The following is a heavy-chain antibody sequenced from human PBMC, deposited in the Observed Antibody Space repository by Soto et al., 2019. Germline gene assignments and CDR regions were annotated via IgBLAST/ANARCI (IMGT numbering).Heavy chain of an antibody. J-gene: IGHJ4*02. Sequence: GASVKVSCKASGYTLTSYYMHWVRQAPGQGLEWMGIINPSGGSTTYAQNFQGRVTMTRDTSTSTVYMELSSLRSEDTAIYYCAVSYSDFDYWGQGTLVTVSS. D-gene: IGHD4-4*01. CDR2: INPSGGST. CDR1: GYTLTSYY. V-gene: IGHV1-46*01. CDR3: AVSYSDFDY.